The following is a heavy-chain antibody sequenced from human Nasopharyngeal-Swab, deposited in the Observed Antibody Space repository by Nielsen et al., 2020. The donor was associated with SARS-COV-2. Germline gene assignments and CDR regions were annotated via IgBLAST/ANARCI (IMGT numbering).Heavy chain of an antibody. CDR1: GFTFSRYW. CDR2: IDVDGRRT. V-gene: IGHV3-74*01. J-gene: IGHJ3*02. D-gene: IGHD3-10*01. CDR3: ARVLLRALGKFGEGYAFDI. Sequence: GESLKISCAASGFTFSRYWMHWVRLPPGKGLEWVSQIDVDGRRTTYADSVKGRFTISRDNAKNSLYLQMNSLRVEEPAVYYCARVLLRALGKFGEGYAFDIWGQGTMVTVSS.